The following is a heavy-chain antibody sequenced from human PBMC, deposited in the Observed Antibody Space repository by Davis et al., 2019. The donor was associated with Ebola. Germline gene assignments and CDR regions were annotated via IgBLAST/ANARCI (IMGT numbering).Heavy chain of an antibody. Sequence: ASVKVSCKASGYTFTSYDINWVRQATGQGLEWMGWMNPNSGNTGYAQKFQGRVTMTRNTSISTAYMELSSLRSEDTAVYYCARVDLAAAGPWSWFDPWGQGTLVTVSS. V-gene: IGHV1-8*01. CDR3: ARVDLAAAGPWSWFDP. CDR2: MNPNSGNT. J-gene: IGHJ5*02. CDR1: GYTFTSYD. D-gene: IGHD6-13*01.